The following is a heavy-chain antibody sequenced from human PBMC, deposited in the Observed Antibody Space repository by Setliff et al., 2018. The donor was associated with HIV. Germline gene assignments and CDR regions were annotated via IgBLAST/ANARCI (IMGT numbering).Heavy chain of an antibody. CDR3: ASTGHIEIDPLQPFEI. Sequence: SETLSLTCGVSGYSLTSGYYWGWIRQPPGKGLEWIGSIHDSGRTYYNPSLKSRVTISVDTSKNQFSLKLTSVTAADTAVYYCASTGHIEIDPLQPFEIWGQGTMVTVSS. J-gene: IGHJ3*02. V-gene: IGHV4-38-2*01. CDR2: IHDSGRT. D-gene: IGHD5-12*01. CDR1: GYSLTSGYY.